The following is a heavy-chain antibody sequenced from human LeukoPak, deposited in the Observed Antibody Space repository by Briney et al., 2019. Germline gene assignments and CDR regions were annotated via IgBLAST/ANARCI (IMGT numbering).Heavy chain of an antibody. J-gene: IGHJ3*02. Sequence: SETLSLTCTVPGGSISSYYWSWIRQPPGKGLEYIGYIYYSGYTNYNPSLKSRVTISVYTSKNQFSLQLSSVTAADTAVYYCARGHKAFDIWGQGTMVTVSS. CDR1: GGSISSYY. CDR3: ARGHKAFDI. V-gene: IGHV4-59*01. CDR2: IYYSGYT.